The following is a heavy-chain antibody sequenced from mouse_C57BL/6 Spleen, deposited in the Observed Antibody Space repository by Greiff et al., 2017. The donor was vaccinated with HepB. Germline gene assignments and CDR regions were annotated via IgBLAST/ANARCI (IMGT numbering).Heavy chain of an antibody. Sequence: QVQLQQSGAELARPGASVKLSCKASGYTFTSYGISWVKQRTGQGLEWIGEIYPSSGNTYYNETFKGKATLTADNSSSTAYMELRSLTSEDAAGYFCARASHYYGSSSWYFDVWGTGTTVTVSS. V-gene: IGHV1-81*01. D-gene: IGHD1-1*01. CDR2: IYPSSGNT. CDR3: ARASHYYGSSSWYFDV. J-gene: IGHJ1*03. CDR1: GYTFTSYG.